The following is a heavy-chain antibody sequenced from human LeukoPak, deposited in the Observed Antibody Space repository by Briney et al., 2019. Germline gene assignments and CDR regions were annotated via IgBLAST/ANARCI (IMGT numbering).Heavy chain of an antibody. J-gene: IGHJ5*02. CDR2: ISAHNGNT. V-gene: IGHV1-18*01. Sequence: ASVKVSCKASGYTFTSYGISWVRQAPGQGLEWMGWISAHNGNTNYAQKLQGRVTMTTDTSTSTAYMELRSLRSDDTAVYYCARAYGSGTLNWFDPWGQGTLVTVSS. CDR3: ARAYGSGTLNWFDP. CDR1: GYTFTSYG. D-gene: IGHD3-10*01.